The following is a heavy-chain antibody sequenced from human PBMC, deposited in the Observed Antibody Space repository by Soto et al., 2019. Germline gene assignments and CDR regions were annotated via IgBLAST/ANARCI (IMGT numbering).Heavy chain of an antibody. J-gene: IGHJ3*02. Sequence: SVKVSFKASGVTFSSYAISWLRHAPGQGLEWMGGIIPIFGTANYAQKFQGRVTITADESTSTAYMELSSLRSEDTAVYYCARYASPGYSSNADRDNAFDIWGQGTMVTVSS. CDR2: IIPIFGTA. CDR1: GVTFSSYA. CDR3: ARYASPGYSSNADRDNAFDI. V-gene: IGHV1-69*13. D-gene: IGHD6-13*01.